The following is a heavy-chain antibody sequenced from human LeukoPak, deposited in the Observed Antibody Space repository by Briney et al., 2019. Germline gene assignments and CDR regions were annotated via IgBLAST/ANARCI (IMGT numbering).Heavy chain of an antibody. CDR3: AKGFYGSGSSPFDY. CDR1: GFTFSSYS. CDR2: ISYDGSNK. D-gene: IGHD3-10*01. Sequence: GGSLRLSCAASGFTFSSYSMNWVRQAPGKGLEWVAVISYDGSNKYYADSVKGRFTISRDNSKNTLYLQMNSLRAEDTAVYYCAKGFYGSGSSPFDYWGQGTLVTVSS. J-gene: IGHJ4*02. V-gene: IGHV3-30*18.